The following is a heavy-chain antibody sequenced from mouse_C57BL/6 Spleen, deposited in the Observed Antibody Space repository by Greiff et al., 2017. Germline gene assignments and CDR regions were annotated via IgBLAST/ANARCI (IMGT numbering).Heavy chain of an antibody. J-gene: IGHJ1*03. CDR3: ARQDYDGWYFDV. D-gene: IGHD2-4*01. CDR1: GFSLTSYG. CDR2: IWSDGST. Sequence: QVQLKQSGPGLVAPSQSLSITCTVSGFSLTSYGVHWVRQPPGKGLEWLVVIWSDGSTTYNSALKSRLSISKDNSKSQVFLKMTSLQTDDTAMYYCARQDYDGWYFDVWGTGTTVTVSS. V-gene: IGHV2-6-1*01.